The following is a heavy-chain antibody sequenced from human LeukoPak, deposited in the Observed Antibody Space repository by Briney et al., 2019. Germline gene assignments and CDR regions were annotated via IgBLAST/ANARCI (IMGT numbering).Heavy chain of an antibody. J-gene: IGHJ6*03. CDR3: ARGQGYYDSSGYHYYYYYMDV. V-gene: IGHV3-48*04. CDR1: GFTFSSYS. CDR2: ISSSSSTI. D-gene: IGHD3-22*01. Sequence: PGGSLRLSCAASGFTFSSYSMNWVRQAPGKGLEWASYISSSSSTIYYADSVKGRFTISRDNAKNSLYLQMNSLRAEDTAVYYCARGQGYYDSSGYHYYYYYMDVWGKGTTVTVSS.